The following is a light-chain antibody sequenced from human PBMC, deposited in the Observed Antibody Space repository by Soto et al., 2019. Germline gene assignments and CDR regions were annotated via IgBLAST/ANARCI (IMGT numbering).Light chain of an antibody. CDR2: EVS. V-gene: IGLV2-23*02. CDR1: RSDVWGYNL. CDR3: CSYAGSVXHYV. Sequence: QSLLTQPASVSGSPGQSITISCTGTRSDVWGYNLFSWYQHHPRKAPKLVIYEVSERPSGFSYRFSGSKSGNTDSLTISGLQAGDEDDYYCCSYAGSVXHYVVGTGTKVXV. J-gene: IGLJ1*01.